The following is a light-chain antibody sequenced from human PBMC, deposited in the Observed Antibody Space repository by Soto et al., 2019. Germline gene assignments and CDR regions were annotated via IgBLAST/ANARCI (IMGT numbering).Light chain of an antibody. J-gene: IGLJ3*02. Sequence: QSVLTPAPSVSGAPGQSVTIYCTGSSSNIGAGNDVHWYQQRPGTVPKRLIYGSNKRHSGVPDRFSVFKSGTSAFLASTGLQAEDEAGYYFQSFDSDWSVVFGGGTKLTVL. CDR3: QSFDSDWSVV. V-gene: IGLV1-40*01. CDR2: GSN. CDR1: SSNIGAGND.